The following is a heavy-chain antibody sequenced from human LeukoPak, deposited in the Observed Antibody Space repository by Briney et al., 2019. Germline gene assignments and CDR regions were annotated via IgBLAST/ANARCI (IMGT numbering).Heavy chain of an antibody. CDR2: IIPIFGTA. D-gene: IGHD3-22*01. V-gene: IGHV1-69*13. Sequence: GASVNVSFTASGGTFSIYAISWVRQAPGQGLEWMGGIIPIFGTANYAQKFQGRVTITADESTSTAYMELSSLRSEDTAVYYCARAVYYDSSGFGNLDYWGQGTLVTVSS. CDR3: ARAVYYDSSGFGNLDY. J-gene: IGHJ4*02. CDR1: GGTFSIYA.